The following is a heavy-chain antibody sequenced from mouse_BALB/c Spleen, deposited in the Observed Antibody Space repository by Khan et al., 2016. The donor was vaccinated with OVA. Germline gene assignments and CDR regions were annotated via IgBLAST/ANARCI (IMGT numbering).Heavy chain of an antibody. CDR1: GFTFSSFG. V-gene: IGHV5-17*02. D-gene: IGHD4-1*01. CDR3: ARGNWAY. J-gene: IGHJ2*01. Sequence: EVQLVESGGGLVQPGGSRKLSCAASGFTFSSFGMHWVRQAPEKGLEWVAYINSGSTTIYYADPVKGRFTISRDNPKNTLFLQMTSLRSEDTAMYYCARGNWAYWGHGTTLTVSS. CDR2: INSGSTTI.